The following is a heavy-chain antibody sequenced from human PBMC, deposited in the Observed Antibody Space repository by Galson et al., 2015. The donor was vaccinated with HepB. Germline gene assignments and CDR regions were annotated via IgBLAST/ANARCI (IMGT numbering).Heavy chain of an antibody. Sequence: SVKVSCKASGYTFTNYAMHWVRQAPGQRLEWMGWINAGNGNTRYSQKFQGRVTITRDTSASTAYMELSSLGSDDTALYYCARLGGSYSGDAFDIWGQGTMVTVSS. CDR3: ARLGGSYSGDAFDI. CDR2: INAGNGNT. J-gene: IGHJ3*02. CDR1: GYTFTNYA. V-gene: IGHV1-3*01. D-gene: IGHD3-10*01.